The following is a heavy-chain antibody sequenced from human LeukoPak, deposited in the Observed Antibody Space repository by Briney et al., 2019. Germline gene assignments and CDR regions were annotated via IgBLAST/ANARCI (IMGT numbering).Heavy chain of an antibody. V-gene: IGHV3-23*01. J-gene: IGHJ4*02. CDR1: GFTFSSYA. CDR3: ARGIAARRLDY. CDR2: ISGSGGST. Sequence: GGSLRVSCAASGFTFSSYAMSWVRQAPGKGLEWVSAISGSGGSTYYADAVKGRFTISRDNAKNSLYLQMNSLKAEDTAVYYCARGIAARRLDYWGQGTLVTVSS. D-gene: IGHD6-6*01.